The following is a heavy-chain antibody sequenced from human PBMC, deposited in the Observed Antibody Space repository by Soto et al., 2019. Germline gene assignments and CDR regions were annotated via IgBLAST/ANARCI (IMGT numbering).Heavy chain of an antibody. CDR2: LIPIFGTA. J-gene: IGHJ4*02. D-gene: IGHD5-12*01. CDR3: ARMGWLQLLEISFDY. CDR1: GGTFSSYA. V-gene: IGHV1-69*13. Sequence: SVKVSCKASGGTFSSYAISWVRPAPVQGLEWMVGLIPIFGTANYAQKFQGRVTITADESTSTAYMELSSLRSEDTAVYYCARMGWLQLLEISFDYWGQGTRVTVSS.